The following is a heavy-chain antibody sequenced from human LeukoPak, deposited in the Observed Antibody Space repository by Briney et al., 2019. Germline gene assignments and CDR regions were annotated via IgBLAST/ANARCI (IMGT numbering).Heavy chain of an antibody. V-gene: IGHV5-51*01. CDR1: GYSFSSYW. CDR2: IYPGDSDT. J-gene: IGHJ4*02. D-gene: IGHD6-6*01. Sequence: PGESLKISCKGYGYSFSSYWIGWVRQMPGKGQEWMGIIYPGDSDTRYSPSFQGQVTISADKSISTAYLQWSSLKASDTAMYYCARLQTPYSSSDGIDYWGQGTLVTVSS. CDR3: ARLQTPYSSSDGIDY.